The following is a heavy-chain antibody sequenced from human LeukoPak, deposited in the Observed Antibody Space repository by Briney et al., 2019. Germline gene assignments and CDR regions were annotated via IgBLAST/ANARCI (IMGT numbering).Heavy chain of an antibody. D-gene: IGHD3-22*01. CDR2: IIPILGTA. Sequence: GASVKVSCKASGYTFTSYGISWVRQAPGQGLEWMGGIIPILGTANYAQKFQGRVTITTDESTSTAYMELSSLRSEDTAVYYCARGPGDFYDTGGYYYVPDCWGQGTLVTVSS. J-gene: IGHJ4*02. CDR3: ARGPGDFYDTGGYYYVPDC. V-gene: IGHV1-69*05. CDR1: GYTFTSYG.